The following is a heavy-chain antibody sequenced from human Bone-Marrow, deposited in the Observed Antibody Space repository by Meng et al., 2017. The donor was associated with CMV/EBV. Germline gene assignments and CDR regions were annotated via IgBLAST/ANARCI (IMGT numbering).Heavy chain of an antibody. CDR3: ARGKSALRGLLRFLEWWFDP. CDR1: GGSISSSSYY. D-gene: IGHD3-3*01. Sequence: SETLSLTCTVSGGSISSSSYYWSWIRQPPGKGLEWIGEINHSGSTNYNPSLKSRVTISVDASKNQFSLKLSSVTAADTAVYYCARGKSALRGLLRFLEWWFDPWGQGTLVTVSS. J-gene: IGHJ5*02. V-gene: IGHV4-39*07. CDR2: INHSGST.